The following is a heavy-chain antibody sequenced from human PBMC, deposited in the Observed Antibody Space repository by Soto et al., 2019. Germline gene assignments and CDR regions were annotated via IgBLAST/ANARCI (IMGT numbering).Heavy chain of an antibody. D-gene: IGHD2-15*01. J-gene: IGHJ4*02. CDR1: GFTFSNAW. Sequence: EVQVVESGGGLVKPGGSLRLSCAASGFTFSNAWMNWVRQAPGKGLEWVGRIKSKIDGGTTDYAAPVKGRFTISRDDSKNTLYLQMNSLKTVDTAVYYCTTLGYCSGGRCYSLDYWGQGTLVTVSS. V-gene: IGHV3-15*07. CDR3: TTLGYCSGGRCYSLDY. CDR2: IKSKIDGGTT.